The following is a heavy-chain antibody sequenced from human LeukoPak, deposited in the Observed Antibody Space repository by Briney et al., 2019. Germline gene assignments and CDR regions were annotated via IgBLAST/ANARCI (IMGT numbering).Heavy chain of an antibody. Sequence: ASVKVSCKASGYTFTDSYIHWVRQAPGQGLEWMGWINPNSGATNYAQEFQGRVTMTRDTSISTAYMELSRLRSDDTAVYYCARSKSGITIFGVVSVVGYWGQGTLVTVSS. D-gene: IGHD3-3*01. CDR1: GYTFTDSY. CDR3: ARSKSGITIFGVVSVVGY. J-gene: IGHJ4*02. V-gene: IGHV1-2*02. CDR2: INPNSGAT.